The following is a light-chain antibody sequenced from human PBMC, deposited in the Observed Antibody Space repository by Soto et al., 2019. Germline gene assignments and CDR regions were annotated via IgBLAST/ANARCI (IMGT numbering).Light chain of an antibody. CDR3: QQYGSSRT. Sequence: EIVLTQSPGTLSLSPGERATLSCRASQSVSSNYLAWYQQKPGQAPRLLIYGASSRATGIPDRFSGSGSGTDFTLTISILEPEDFSVYYCQQYGSSRTFGQGTRLEIK. V-gene: IGKV3-20*01. J-gene: IGKJ5*01. CDR1: QSVSSNY. CDR2: GAS.